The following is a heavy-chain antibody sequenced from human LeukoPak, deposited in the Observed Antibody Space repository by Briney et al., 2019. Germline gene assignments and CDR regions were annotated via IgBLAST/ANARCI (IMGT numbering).Heavy chain of an antibody. Sequence: SETLSLTCTVSGCSISSYYWSWIRQPPGKGLEWIGYIYHSGSTNYNPSLKSRVTISVDTSKNQFSLKLSSVTAADTAVYYCASLNPYDCSGGSCYPGGFDYWGQGTLVTVSS. CDR3: ASLNPYDCSGGSCYPGGFDY. V-gene: IGHV4-59*01. D-gene: IGHD2-15*01. CDR1: GCSISSYY. J-gene: IGHJ4*02. CDR2: IYHSGST.